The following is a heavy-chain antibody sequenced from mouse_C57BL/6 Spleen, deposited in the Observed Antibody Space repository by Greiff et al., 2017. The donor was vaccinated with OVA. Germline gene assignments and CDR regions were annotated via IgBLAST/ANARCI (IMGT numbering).Heavy chain of an antibody. V-gene: IGHV5-4*01. CDR2: ISDGGSYT. J-gene: IGHJ4*01. Sequence: EVKLQESGGGLVKPGGSLKLSCAASGFTFSSYAMSWVRQTPEKRLEWVATISDGGSYTYYPDNVKGRFTISRDNAKNNLYLQMSHLKSEDTAMYYCARDLYDGYRDYWGQGTSVTVSS. CDR1: GFTFSSYA. CDR3: ARDLYDGYRDY. D-gene: IGHD2-3*01.